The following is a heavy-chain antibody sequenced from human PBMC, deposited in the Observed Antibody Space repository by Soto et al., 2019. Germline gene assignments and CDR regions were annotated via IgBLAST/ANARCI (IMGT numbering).Heavy chain of an antibody. V-gene: IGHV1-69*13. CDR1: GGTFSSYA. CDR3: ARAYIAEAGPFDY. D-gene: IGHD6-19*01. J-gene: IGHJ4*02. Sequence: ASVKVSCKASGGTFSSYAISWVRQAPGQGLEWMGGIIPIFGTANYAQKFQGRVTITADESTSTAYMELGSLRSEDTAVYYCARAYIAEAGPFDYWGRGTLVTVSS. CDR2: IIPIFGTA.